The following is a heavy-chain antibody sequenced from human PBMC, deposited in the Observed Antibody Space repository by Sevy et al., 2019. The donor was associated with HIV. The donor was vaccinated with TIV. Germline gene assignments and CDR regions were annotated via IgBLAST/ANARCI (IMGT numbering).Heavy chain of an antibody. V-gene: IGHV3-23*01. CDR3: AKMEGQLVSEYYFDY. J-gene: IGHJ4*02. Sequence: GGSLRLSCVASGFTFSDYAMSWVRQAPGKGLEWVLSLFGGGHGANYADSVKGRFIISRDNSRNTLSLQLNSLRAEDAAVYYCAKMEGQLVSEYYFDYWGQGILVTVSS. CDR1: GFTFSDYA. CDR2: LFGGGHGA. D-gene: IGHD6-13*01.